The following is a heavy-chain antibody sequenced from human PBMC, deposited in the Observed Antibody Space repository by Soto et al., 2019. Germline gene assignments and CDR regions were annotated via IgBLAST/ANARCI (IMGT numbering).Heavy chain of an antibody. Sequence: PSETLSLTCRVSDGSMNSDSSYWGWIRQPPGKGLEWIGVINHSGSTYHNLSLKGRVTMSVDASRHQFSLKLNSMTAADTAVYYCARLGGYVSVGYYYLWDSWGQGTLVTVSS. V-gene: IGHV4-39*01. CDR3: ARLGGYVSVGYYYLWDS. CDR1: DGSMNSDSSY. J-gene: IGHJ4*02. CDR2: INHSGST. D-gene: IGHD3-22*01.